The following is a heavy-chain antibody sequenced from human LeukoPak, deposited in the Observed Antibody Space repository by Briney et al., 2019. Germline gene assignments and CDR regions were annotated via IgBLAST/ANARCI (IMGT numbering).Heavy chain of an antibody. CDR1: GYTFTSYD. V-gene: IGHV1-8*01. Sequence: GASVKVSCKASGYTFTSYDINWVRQATGQGLEWMGWMNPNSGNTGYAQKFQGRVTMTRNTSISTAYMELSSLRSEDTAVYYCASGPITIFWPNPIQYDPWGQGTLVTVSS. D-gene: IGHD3-9*01. CDR3: ASGPITIFWPNPIQYDP. J-gene: IGHJ5*02. CDR2: MNPNSGNT.